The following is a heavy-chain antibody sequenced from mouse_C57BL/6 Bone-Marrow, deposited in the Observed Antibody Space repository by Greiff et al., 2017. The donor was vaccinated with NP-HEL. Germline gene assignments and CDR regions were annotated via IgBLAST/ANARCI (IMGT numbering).Heavy chain of an antibody. D-gene: IGHD1-1*01. CDR3: ARDHYYGSSYDWYFDV. CDR2: INYDGSST. V-gene: IGHV5-16*01. J-gene: IGHJ1*03. CDR1: GFTFSDYY. Sequence: EVKVEASEGGLVQPGSSMKLSCTASGFTFSDYYMAWVRQVPEKGLEWVANINYDGSSTYYLDSLKSRFIISRDNAKNILYLQMSSLKSEDTATYYCARDHYYGSSYDWYFDVWGTGTTVTVSS.